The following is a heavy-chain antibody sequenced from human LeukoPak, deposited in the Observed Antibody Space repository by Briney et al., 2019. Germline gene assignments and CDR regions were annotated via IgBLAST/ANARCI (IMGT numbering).Heavy chain of an antibody. CDR2: IYTSGGT. CDR3: ARSPYNWNADWFDP. D-gene: IGHD1-20*01. Sequence: SETLSLTCTVSGGSISSYYWSWIRQPPGKGLEWIGYIYTSGGTNYNPSLKSRVTISVDTSKNQFSLKLSSVTAADTAVYYCARSPYNWNADWFDPWGQGTLVTVSS. J-gene: IGHJ5*02. V-gene: IGHV4-4*09. CDR1: GGSISSYY.